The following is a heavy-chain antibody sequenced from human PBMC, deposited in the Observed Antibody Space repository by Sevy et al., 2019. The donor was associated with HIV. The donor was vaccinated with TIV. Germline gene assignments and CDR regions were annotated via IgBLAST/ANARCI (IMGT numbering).Heavy chain of an antibody. J-gene: IGHJ6*02. CDR2: ISYDGSNK. D-gene: IGHD2-2*01. Sequence: GGSLRLSCAASGFTFSSYAMHWVRQAPGKGLEWVAVISYDGSNKYYADSVKGRFTISRDNSKNTLYLQMNSLRAEDTAVYYCARGAADIVVVPADKSMDVWGQGTTVTVSS. CDR3: ARGAADIVVVPADKSMDV. V-gene: IGHV3-30*04. CDR1: GFTFSSYA.